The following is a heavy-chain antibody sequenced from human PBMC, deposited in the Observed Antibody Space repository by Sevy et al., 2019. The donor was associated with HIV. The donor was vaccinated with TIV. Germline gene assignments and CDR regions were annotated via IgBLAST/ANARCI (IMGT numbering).Heavy chain of an antibody. CDR1: GYTFTSYG. V-gene: IGHV1-18*01. D-gene: IGHD3-3*01. J-gene: IGHJ5*02. CDR2: ISAYNGNT. Sequence: ASVKVSCKASGYTFTSYGISWVRQAPGQGLEWMGWISAYNGNTNYAQKLQGRVTMTTDTSTSTAYMELRSLRSDDTAVYYCARVYRILRFLEWLSPGNNWFDPWGQGTLVTVSS. CDR3: ARVYRILRFLEWLSPGNNWFDP.